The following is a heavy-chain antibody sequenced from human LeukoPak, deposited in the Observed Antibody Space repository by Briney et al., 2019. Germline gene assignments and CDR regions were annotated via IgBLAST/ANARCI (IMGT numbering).Heavy chain of an antibody. V-gene: IGHV3-30*02. Sequence: QSGGYLRLSCAASGFTFSTYGMHWVRQAPGKGLEWVAFIRYDGSNKYYADSVKGRFTISRDNSKNTLYLQMNSLRAEDTAVYFCAKDKDPWKSTSISDFDYWGQGTLVTVSS. CDR1: GFTFSTYG. CDR2: IRYDGSNK. J-gene: IGHJ4*02. CDR3: AKDKDPWKSTSISDFDY. D-gene: IGHD1-1*01.